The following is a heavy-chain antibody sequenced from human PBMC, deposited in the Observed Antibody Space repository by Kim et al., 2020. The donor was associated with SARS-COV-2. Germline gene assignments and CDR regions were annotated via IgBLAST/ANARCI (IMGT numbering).Heavy chain of an antibody. V-gene: IGHV1-69*13. CDR2: ILPSFGIA. J-gene: IGHJ4*02. CDR1: GGSFSNYA. D-gene: IGHD3-16*01. CDR3: AREGEEQVLIDY. Sequence: SVKVSCKASGGSFSNYAISWVRQAPGQGLEWMGGILPSFGIANYAQKFRGKITITADESTSTSYLELRSLSSEDTAMYYCAREGEEQVLIDYWGQGTLVIIS.